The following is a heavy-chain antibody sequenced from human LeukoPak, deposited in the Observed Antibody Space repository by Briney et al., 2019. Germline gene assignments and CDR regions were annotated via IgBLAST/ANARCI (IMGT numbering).Heavy chain of an antibody. CDR1: GGSFSGYY. CDR2: INHNGST. V-gene: IGHV4-34*01. Sequence: PSETLSLTCAVYGGSFSGYYWSWIRQPPGKGLEWIGEINHNGSTNYNPSLKSRVTISVDTSKNQFSLKLSSMTAADTAAYYCARGRYYYDSSGYWYYFDYWGQGTLVTVSS. J-gene: IGHJ4*02. D-gene: IGHD3-22*01. CDR3: ARGRYYYDSSGYWYYFDY.